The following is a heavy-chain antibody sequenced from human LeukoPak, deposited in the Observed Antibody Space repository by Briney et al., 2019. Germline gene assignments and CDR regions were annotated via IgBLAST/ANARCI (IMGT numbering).Heavy chain of an antibody. CDR2: IRGSGGST. J-gene: IGHJ4*02. CDR1: GFTFSSYA. Sequence: PGGSLPLSRSPSGFTFSSYAMSWVRQAPGKGREWVSAIRGSGGSTYPADSVKGRFTISRDNSKNTLYLQMYSLRAEDTAVYYCAKDLIRYYDFWSGYRTSLFGFDYWGQGTLVTVSS. CDR3: AKDLIRYYDFWSGYRTSLFGFDY. D-gene: IGHD3-3*01. V-gene: IGHV3-23*01.